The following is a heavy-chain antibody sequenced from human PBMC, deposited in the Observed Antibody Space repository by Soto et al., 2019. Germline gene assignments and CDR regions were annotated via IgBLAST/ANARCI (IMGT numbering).Heavy chain of an antibody. CDR1: GFTFSSYA. CDR2: ISYDGSNK. D-gene: IGHD6-13*01. Sequence: GGSLRLSCAASGFTFSSYAMHWVRQAPVKGLEWVAVISYDGSNKYYADSVKGRFTISRDNSKNTLYLQMNSLRAEDTAVYYCASLYSSSWYVGDDYWGQGTLVTVSS. CDR3: ASLYSSSWYVGDDY. J-gene: IGHJ4*02. V-gene: IGHV3-30-3*01.